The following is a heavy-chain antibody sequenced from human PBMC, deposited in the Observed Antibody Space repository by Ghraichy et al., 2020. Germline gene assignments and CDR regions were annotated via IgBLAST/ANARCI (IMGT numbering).Heavy chain of an antibody. Sequence: SVKVSCKASGGTFSSYAISWVRQAPGQGLEWMGRIIPILGIANYAQKFQGRVTITADKSTSTAYMELSSLRSEDTAVYYCARSSIAVAPFDYWGQGTLVTVSS. D-gene: IGHD6-19*01. CDR1: GGTFSSYA. CDR3: ARSSIAVAPFDY. V-gene: IGHV1-69*04. CDR2: IIPILGIA. J-gene: IGHJ4*02.